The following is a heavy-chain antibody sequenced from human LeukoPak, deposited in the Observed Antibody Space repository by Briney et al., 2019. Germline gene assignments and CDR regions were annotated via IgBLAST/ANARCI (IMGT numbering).Heavy chain of an antibody. D-gene: IGHD4-11*01. V-gene: IGHV1-2*02. CDR1: GYTFTGYY. CDR3: ARSVFDYSRWVSGFDP. CDR2: INPNNGGT. J-gene: IGHJ5*02. Sequence: ASVKVSCKASGYTFTGYYIHWVRQAPGQGLEWMGWINPNNGGTNYAQKFQGRVTMTRDTSISTAYMELSSLRSDDTAVYYCARSVFDYSRWVSGFDPWGQGTLVTVSS.